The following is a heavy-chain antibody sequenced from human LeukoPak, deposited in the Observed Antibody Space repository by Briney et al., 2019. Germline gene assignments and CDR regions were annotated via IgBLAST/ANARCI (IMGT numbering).Heavy chain of an antibody. CDR1: GFTFSSYW. V-gene: IGHV3-74*01. CDR2: INTDGSST. D-gene: IGHD5-18*01. Sequence: GGSLRLSCAASGFTFSSYWMHWVRQAPGKGLVWVSRINTDGSSTNYADSVKGRFTISRDNAKNTLYLQMNSLRAEDTAVYYCAKQGYTYAIDYWDQGTLVTVSS. J-gene: IGHJ4*02. CDR3: AKQGYTYAIDY.